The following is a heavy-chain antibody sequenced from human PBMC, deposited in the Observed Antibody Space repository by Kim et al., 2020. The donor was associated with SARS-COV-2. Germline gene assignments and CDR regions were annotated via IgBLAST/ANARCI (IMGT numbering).Heavy chain of an antibody. D-gene: IGHD1-1*01. CDR3: ARVGKMVHKLKGGWFDP. Sequence: SETLSLTCTVSGGSISSYYWSWIRQPPGKGLEWIGYIYYSGSTNYNPSLKSRVTISVDTSKNQFSLKLSSVTAADTAVYYCARVGKMVHKLKGGWFDPWGQGTLVTVSS. CDR1: GGSISSYY. V-gene: IGHV4-59*01. CDR2: IYYSGST. J-gene: IGHJ5*02.